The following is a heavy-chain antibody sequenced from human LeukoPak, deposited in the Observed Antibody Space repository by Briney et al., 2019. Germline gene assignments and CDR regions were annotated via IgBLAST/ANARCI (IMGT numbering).Heavy chain of an antibody. D-gene: IGHD3-16*02. Sequence: GASVKVSCKASGHTFTGYYMHWVRQAPGQGLEWMGWINPNSGGTNYAQKFQGRVTMTRDTSISTAYMELSRLRSDDTAVYYCARGPGDYVWGSYRPFDYWGQGTLVTVSS. CDR1: GHTFTGYY. CDR3: ARGPGDYVWGSYRPFDY. V-gene: IGHV1-2*02. CDR2: INPNSGGT. J-gene: IGHJ4*02.